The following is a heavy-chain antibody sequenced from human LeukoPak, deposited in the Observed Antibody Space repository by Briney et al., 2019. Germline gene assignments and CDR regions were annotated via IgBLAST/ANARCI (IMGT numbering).Heavy chain of an antibody. Sequence: GGSLRLSCAASGFTFSSYSMNWVRQSPGKGLEWVSYISGSSNTIYYADSVKGRFTISRDNTKNTLYLQMNSLRAEDTAVYYCARDKTYGMDVWGQGTTVTVSS. CDR2: ISGSSNTI. CDR1: GFTFSSYS. V-gene: IGHV3-48*04. J-gene: IGHJ6*02. CDR3: ARDKTYGMDV.